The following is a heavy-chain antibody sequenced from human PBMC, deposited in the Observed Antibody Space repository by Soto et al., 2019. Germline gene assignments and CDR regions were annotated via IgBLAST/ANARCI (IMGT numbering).Heavy chain of an antibody. J-gene: IGHJ5*02. D-gene: IGHD2-21*02. CDR1: GFTFSSYA. CDR2: ISVSGAAT. Sequence: EVQLLESGGGLVQPGGSLRLSCAASGFTFSSYAMSWVRQAPGKGLEWVSLISVSGAATFYADSVKGRFTISRDDSKNTLYLQMNSLRAEDTAAYYCMGRGDLVVVTPWGQGTLVTVSS. CDR3: MGRGDLVVVTP. V-gene: IGHV3-23*01.